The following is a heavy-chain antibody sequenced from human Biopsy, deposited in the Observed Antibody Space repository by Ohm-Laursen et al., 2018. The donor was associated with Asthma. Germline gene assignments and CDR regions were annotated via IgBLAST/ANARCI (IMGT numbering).Heavy chain of an antibody. D-gene: IGHD4-17*01. CDR1: GGSLTSAY. J-gene: IGHJ5*02. Sequence: TLSLTCPVSGGSLTSAYWSWVRQYPEKGLEWIGYIYHSGTTYYNPSLKSRVSISLDTSKNQFSLSLTSVTAADTAVYYCARTTYGDDGFDPWGQGTLVTVSS. CDR3: ARTTYGDDGFDP. CDR2: IYHSGTT. V-gene: IGHV4-31*03.